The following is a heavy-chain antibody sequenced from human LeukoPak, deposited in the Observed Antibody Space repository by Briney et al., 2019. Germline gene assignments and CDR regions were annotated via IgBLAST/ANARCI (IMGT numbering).Heavy chain of an antibody. D-gene: IGHD6-13*01. CDR1: GYTFTSYD. Sequence: ASVKVSCKASGYTFTSYDINWVRPATGQGLGWVGWMNPNSGNTGYAQKFQGRVTMTRNTSISTAYMELSSLRPEDTAVYYCARGLIAAAEDAFDIWGQGTMVTVPS. CDR3: ARGLIAAAEDAFDI. CDR2: MNPNSGNT. V-gene: IGHV1-8*01. J-gene: IGHJ3*02.